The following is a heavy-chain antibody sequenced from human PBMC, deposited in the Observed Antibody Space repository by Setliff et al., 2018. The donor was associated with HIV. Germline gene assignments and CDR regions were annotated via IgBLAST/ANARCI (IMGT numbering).Heavy chain of an antibody. Sequence: GGSLRLSCAASGFTFSSYWMSWVRRAPGKGLEWVANIKQDGSEKYYVDSVKGRFTISRDNAKNSLYLQMNSLRAEDTAAYYCASHFGYCSSTSCEGYWGQGALVTVSS. CDR1: GFTFSSYW. CDR2: IKQDGSEK. CDR3: ASHFGYCSSTSCEGY. V-gene: IGHV3-7*05. J-gene: IGHJ4*02. D-gene: IGHD2-2*01.